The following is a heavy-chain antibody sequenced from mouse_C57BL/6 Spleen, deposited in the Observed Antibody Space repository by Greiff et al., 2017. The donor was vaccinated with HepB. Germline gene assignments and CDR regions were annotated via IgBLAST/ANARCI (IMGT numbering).Heavy chain of an antibody. Sequence: VQLQQSGAELVKPGASVKLSCKASGYTFTSYWMHWVKQRPGQGLEWIGMIHPNSGSTNYNEKFKSKATLTVDKSSSTAYMQLSSLTSEDSAVYYCAFLYDGYYQGFAYWGQGTLVTVSA. V-gene: IGHV1-64*01. CDR3: AFLYDGYYQGFAY. D-gene: IGHD2-3*01. J-gene: IGHJ3*01. CDR1: GYTFTSYW. CDR2: IHPNSGST.